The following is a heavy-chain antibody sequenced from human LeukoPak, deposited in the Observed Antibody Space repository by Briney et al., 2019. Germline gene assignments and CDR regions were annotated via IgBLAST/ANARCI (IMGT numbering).Heavy chain of an antibody. CDR2: ISWNSGSI. CDR1: GFTFDDYA. D-gene: IGHD3-22*01. Sequence: GRSLRLSCAASGFTFDDYAMHWVRQAPGKGLEWVSGISWNSGSIGYADSVKGRFTISRDNAKNSLYLQMNSLRAEDTALYYCAKDFSESSGYDYFDYWGQGTLVTVSS. V-gene: IGHV3-9*01. CDR3: AKDFSESSGYDYFDY. J-gene: IGHJ4*02.